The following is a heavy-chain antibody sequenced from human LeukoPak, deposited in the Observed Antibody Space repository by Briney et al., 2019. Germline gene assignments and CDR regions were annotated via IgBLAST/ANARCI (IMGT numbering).Heavy chain of an antibody. J-gene: IGHJ4*02. Sequence: ASVKVSCKASGYTFTGYYMHWVRQAPGQGLEWMGWINPNSGVTNYAQKFQGRVTMTRDTSISTAYMELSGLRSDDTAVYYCARDDSYRWVFDYWGQGTLVTVSS. D-gene: IGHD5-24*01. V-gene: IGHV1-2*02. CDR2: INPNSGVT. CDR1: GYTFTGYY. CDR3: ARDDSYRWVFDY.